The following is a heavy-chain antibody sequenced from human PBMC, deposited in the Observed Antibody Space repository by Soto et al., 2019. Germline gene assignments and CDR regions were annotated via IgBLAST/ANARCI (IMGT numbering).Heavy chain of an antibody. CDR1: GGSISSYY. J-gene: IGHJ5*02. V-gene: IGHV4-59*01. CDR2: IYYSGST. CDR3: GRVCFDCGDVNCFDP. D-gene: IGHD4-17*01. Sequence: PSETLSLTCTVSGGSISSYYWSWIRQPPGKGLEWIGYIYYSGSTNYNPSLKSRVTISVDTSKNQFSLKLSSVTAADTAVYYCGRVCFDCGDVNCFDPWGKGTLVTVPS.